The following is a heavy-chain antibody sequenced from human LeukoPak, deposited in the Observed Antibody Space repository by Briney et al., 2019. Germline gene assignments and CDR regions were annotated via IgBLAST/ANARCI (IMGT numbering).Heavy chain of an antibody. Sequence: SETLSLTCTVSGASVGDYYWSWIRQAAGKGLEWLGRIYTSGNTIYNPSLQSRVTISVDVSKNQFSLRLISMTAADTGIYYCAVDNGDFWGQGTLVTVSP. CDR3: AVDNGDF. D-gene: IGHD2-8*01. CDR1: GASVGDYY. J-gene: IGHJ4*02. CDR2: IYTSGNT. V-gene: IGHV4-4*07.